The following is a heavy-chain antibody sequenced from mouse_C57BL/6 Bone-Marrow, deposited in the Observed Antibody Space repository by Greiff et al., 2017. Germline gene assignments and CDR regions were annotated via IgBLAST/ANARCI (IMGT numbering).Heavy chain of an antibody. V-gene: IGHV1-55*01. J-gene: IGHJ3*01. CDR1: GYTFTSYW. CDR3: ARKDRSGSRCAY. CDR2: IYPANSDT. D-gene: IGHD3-2*02. Sequence: VQLQQPGPELVRPGASVKMSCKASGYTFTSYWINWVKQRPGQGLEWIGNIYPANSDTHYNEKFKGKATLTVDKSSSTAYMQLSSLTSEDSAVYYCARKDRSGSRCAYWGQGTLVTVSA.